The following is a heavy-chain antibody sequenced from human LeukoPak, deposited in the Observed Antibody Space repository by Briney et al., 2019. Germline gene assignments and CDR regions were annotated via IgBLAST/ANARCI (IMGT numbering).Heavy chain of an antibody. CDR3: ARDVPRGYCSGASCYSFPDY. Sequence: GASVKVSCKASGYTFTSCDINWVRQATGQGLEWMGWISAYNGNTNYAQKLQGRVTMTTDTSTSTAYMELRSLRSDDTAVYYCARDVPRGYCSGASCYSFPDYWGQGTLVTVSS. CDR2: ISAYNGNT. D-gene: IGHD2-15*01. CDR1: GYTFTSCD. J-gene: IGHJ4*02. V-gene: IGHV1-18*01.